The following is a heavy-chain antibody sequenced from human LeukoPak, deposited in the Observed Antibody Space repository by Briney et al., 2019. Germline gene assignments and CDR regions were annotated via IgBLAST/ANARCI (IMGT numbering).Heavy chain of an antibody. J-gene: IGHJ4*02. V-gene: IGHV3-74*01. CDR3: ARYDSHYVDY. D-gene: IGHD1-1*01. CDR2: INSDGSST. CDR1: GFTFSSYW. Sequence: GGSLRLSCAASGFTFSSYWMHWVRQAPGKGLGWVSRINSDGSSTNYADSVKGRFTISRDNAKNTLHLQMNSLRAEDTAVYYCARYDSHYVDYWGQGTLVTVSS.